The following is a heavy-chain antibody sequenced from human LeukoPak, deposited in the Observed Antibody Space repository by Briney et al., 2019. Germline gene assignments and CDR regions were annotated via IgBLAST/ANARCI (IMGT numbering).Heavy chain of an antibody. D-gene: IGHD1-26*01. CDR1: GFTFSSYS. J-gene: IGHJ6*02. Sequence: GGSLRLSCAASGFTFSSYSMNWVRQAPGKGLEWVSYISSSSSTIYYADSVKGRFTISRDNAKNSLYLQMNGLRDEDTAVYYCSGSYLYYYYYGMDVWGQGTTVTVSS. V-gene: IGHV3-48*02. CDR3: SGSYLYYYYYGMDV. CDR2: ISSSSSTI.